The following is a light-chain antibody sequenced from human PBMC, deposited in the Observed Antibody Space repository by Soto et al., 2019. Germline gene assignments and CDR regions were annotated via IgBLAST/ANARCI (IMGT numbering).Light chain of an antibody. CDR1: QSVSRN. CDR2: GAS. V-gene: IGKV3D-15*01. Sequence: EIMMTQSPATLSVSPGERATLSCRARQSVSRNLAWYQQKPGQAPRLLIYGASNRATGIPARFSGSGSGTDFTLTISSQQSEDFAVYYCQQYNKWPLTFGGGTKVEIK. J-gene: IGKJ4*01. CDR3: QQYNKWPLT.